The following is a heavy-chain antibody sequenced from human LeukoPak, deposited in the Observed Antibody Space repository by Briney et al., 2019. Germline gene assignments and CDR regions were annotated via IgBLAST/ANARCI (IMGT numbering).Heavy chain of an antibody. CDR1: GGSISSGDYY. CDR3: ARGPGYCGGGTCYLHFDY. Sequence: SQSLSLTCTVSGGSISSGDYYWSWIHQPPGKGLEWIGYIYYSGTTYNNPSLKSRVTISVDTSNNQFSLKLNSVTAADTAVYFCARGPGYCGGGTCYLHFDYWGQGTLVTVSS. D-gene: IGHD2-15*01. V-gene: IGHV4-30-4*01. CDR2: IYYSGTT. J-gene: IGHJ4*02.